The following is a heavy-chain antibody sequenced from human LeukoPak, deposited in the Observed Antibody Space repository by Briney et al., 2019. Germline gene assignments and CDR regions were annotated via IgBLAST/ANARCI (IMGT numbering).Heavy chain of an antibody. CDR1: GFTFSSYW. CDR2: IWYDGSNK. J-gene: IGHJ4*02. Sequence: GGSLRLSCAASGFTFSSYWMSWVRQAPGKGLEWVAVIWYDGSNKYYADSVKGRFTISRDNSKNTLYLQTNSLRAEDTAVYYCARVPLYSSGWNYFEYWGQGTLVTVSS. CDR3: ARVPLYSSGWNYFEY. V-gene: IGHV3-33*08. D-gene: IGHD6-19*01.